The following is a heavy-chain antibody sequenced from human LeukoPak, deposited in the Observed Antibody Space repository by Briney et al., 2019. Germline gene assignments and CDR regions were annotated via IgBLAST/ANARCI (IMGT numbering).Heavy chain of an antibody. CDR2: IYTSGST. J-gene: IGHJ4*02. D-gene: IGHD6-19*01. V-gene: IGHV4-61*02. Sequence: SQTLSLTCTVSGGSISSGCYYWSWIRQPAGKGLEWIGRIYTSGSTNYNPSLKSRVTISVDTSKNQFSLKLSSVTAADTAVYYCAREVAGDFDYWGQGTLVTVSS. CDR3: AREVAGDFDY. CDR1: GGSISSGCYY.